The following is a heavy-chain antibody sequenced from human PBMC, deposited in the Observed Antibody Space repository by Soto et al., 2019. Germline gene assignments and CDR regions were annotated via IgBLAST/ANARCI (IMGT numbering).Heavy chain of an antibody. CDR1: GYSFGTYG. CDR2: ISHDGRSR. D-gene: IGHD2-2*01. CDR3: AKDSGYQLPDNYFYYGLDV. Sequence: GGSLRLSCAASGYSFGTYGVHWVRQAPGQGLEWVAFISHDGRSRYYVEPTTGRFTVSRDNVKNTLSLQMNSLRPEDTAVYYCAKDSGYQLPDNYFYYGLDVWGQGTTVTVSS. J-gene: IGHJ6*02. V-gene: IGHV3-30*18.